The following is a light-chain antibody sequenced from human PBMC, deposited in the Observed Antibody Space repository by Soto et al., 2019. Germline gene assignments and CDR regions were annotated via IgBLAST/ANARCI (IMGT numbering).Light chain of an antibody. J-gene: IGLJ1*01. CDR3: NSYAGSNSFV. CDR1: SGDVGGYNY. V-gene: IGLV2-8*01. CDR2: EVN. Sequence: QSALTQPPSASGSPGQSVTISCTETSGDVGGYNYVSWYQQHPGKAPKLVIFEVNKRPSGVPDRFSGSKSGNTASLTVSGLQTEDEADYYCNSYAGSNSFVFGTGTKLTVL.